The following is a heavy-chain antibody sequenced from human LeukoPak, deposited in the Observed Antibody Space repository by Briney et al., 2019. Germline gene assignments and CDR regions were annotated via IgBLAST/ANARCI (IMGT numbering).Heavy chain of an antibody. CDR3: ARAHNWNAHDY. CDR1: GDSLSSNSAA. V-gene: IGHV6-1*01. J-gene: IGHJ4*02. D-gene: IGHD1-1*01. Sequence: SQTLSLTCALSGDSLSSNSAAWTWIRQSPSRGLEWLGRTYYRPKWYNDYAVSVKSRITINADTSKNQFPLQLNSVTPEDTAVYYCARAHNWNAHDYWGQGTLVTVSS. CDR2: TYYRPKWYN.